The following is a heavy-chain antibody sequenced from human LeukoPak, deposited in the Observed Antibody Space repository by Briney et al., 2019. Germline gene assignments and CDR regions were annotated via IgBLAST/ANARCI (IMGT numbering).Heavy chain of an antibody. D-gene: IGHD6-19*01. CDR1: GGSISSSSYY. J-gene: IGHJ5*02. CDR2: IHTNGGT. Sequence: SETLSLTCTVSGGSISSSSYYWGWIRQPAGKGLEWIGRIHTNGGTNYNPSLSSRVTLSVDTSKNQLSLKLTSVTAADTALYYCARELAVAGTVTHRFDPWGQGTLVPVSS. V-gene: IGHV4-61*02. CDR3: ARELAVAGTVTHRFDP.